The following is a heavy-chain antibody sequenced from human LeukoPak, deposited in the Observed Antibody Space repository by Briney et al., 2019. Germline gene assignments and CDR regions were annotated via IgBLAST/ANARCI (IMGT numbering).Heavy chain of an antibody. CDR2: IYSGGST. Sequence: GGSLRLSCAASGFTVSSNYMSWVRQAQGKGLEWVSVIYSGGSTYYADSVKGRFTISRDNSKSTPYLQMNSLRAEDTAVYYCAKDRYSGLNTIDYWGQGTLVTVSS. CDR1: GFTVSSNY. D-gene: IGHD6-13*01. CDR3: AKDRYSGLNTIDY. V-gene: IGHV3-53*05. J-gene: IGHJ4*02.